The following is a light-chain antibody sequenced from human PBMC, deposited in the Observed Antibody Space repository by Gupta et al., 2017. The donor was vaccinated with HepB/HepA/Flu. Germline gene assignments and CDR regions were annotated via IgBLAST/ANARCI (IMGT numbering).Light chain of an antibody. V-gene: IGKV3-11*02. Sequence: EIVLTQSPATLSLSPGERATLSCRASQSVGSYLAWYQQKPAQAPRLLIYDASNRDTGIPARFSGRGYGRDFSLTISSREQEDFAVYYCQQRNNWPPLTFGQGTRLDIK. CDR3: QQRNNWPPLT. J-gene: IGKJ5*01. CDR1: QSVGSY. CDR2: DAS.